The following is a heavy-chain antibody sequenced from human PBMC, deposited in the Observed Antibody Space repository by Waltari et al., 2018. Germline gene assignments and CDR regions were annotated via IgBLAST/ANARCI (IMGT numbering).Heavy chain of an antibody. CDR3: ARRWELLRRAFDI. Sequence: QLQLQESGPGLVKPSETLSLTCTVSGGSISSSSYYWGWIRQPPGKGLEWIGSIYYSGRTYYNPSLKSRVTRSVDTSKNQFSLKLSSVTAADTAVYYCARRWELLRRAFDIWGQGTMVTVSS. V-gene: IGHV4-39*01. CDR1: GGSISSSSYY. J-gene: IGHJ3*02. D-gene: IGHD1-26*01. CDR2: IYYSGRT.